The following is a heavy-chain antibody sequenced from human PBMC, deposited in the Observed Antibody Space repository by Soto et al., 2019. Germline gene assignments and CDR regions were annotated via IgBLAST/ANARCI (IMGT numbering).Heavy chain of an antibody. CDR3: ARAPYYYGYSYYFYYCYRDV. D-gene: IGHD3-10*01. V-gene: IGHV4-34*01. CDR2: INHSGST. Sequence: QVQLQQWGAGLLKPSETLSLTCAVYGGSFSGYYWSWIRQPPGKGLEWIGEINHSGSTNYNPSLKSRVTISVDTSNNQFSLKLSSVPAADTAVYYCARAPYYYGYSYYFYYCYRDVWGKGTTVTVSS. CDR1: GGSFSGYY. J-gene: IGHJ6*03.